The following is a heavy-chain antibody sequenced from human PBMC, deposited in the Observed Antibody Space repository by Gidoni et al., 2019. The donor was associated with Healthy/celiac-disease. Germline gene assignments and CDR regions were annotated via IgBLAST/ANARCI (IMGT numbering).Heavy chain of an antibody. CDR1: GFTFSSYV. J-gene: IGHJ4*02. CDR2: IKQDGSEK. D-gene: IGHD3-10*01. CDR3: ARDRGELWFGEFVDHYFDY. Sequence: EVQLVESGGGLVQPGGSLRLSCAASGFTFSSYVMSWVRQAPGKGLAWVANIKQDGSEKYYVDSVKGRFTISRDNAKNSLYLQMNSLRAEDTAVYYCARDRGELWFGEFVDHYFDYWGQGTLVTVSS. V-gene: IGHV3-7*01.